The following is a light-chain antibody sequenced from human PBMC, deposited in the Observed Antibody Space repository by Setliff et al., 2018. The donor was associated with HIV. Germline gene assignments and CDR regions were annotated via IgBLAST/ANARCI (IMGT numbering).Light chain of an antibody. J-gene: IGLJ1*01. CDR1: SSDVGGYNY. CDR3: SSYTSSSPLYV. Sequence: QSALTQPASVSGSPGQSITISCTGTSSDVGGYNYVSWYHQHPGKAPKLMIYEVSNRPSGVSDRFSGSKSGNTASLTISGLQTEDEADYFCSSYTSSSPLYVFGTGTKGTVL. CDR2: EVS. V-gene: IGLV2-14*01.